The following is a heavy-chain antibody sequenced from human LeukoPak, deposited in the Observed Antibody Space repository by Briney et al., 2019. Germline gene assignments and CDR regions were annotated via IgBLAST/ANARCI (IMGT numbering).Heavy chain of an antibody. V-gene: IGHV3-7*01. Sequence: PGGSLRLSCAASGFTFSNYWLTWVRQAPGQGLEWVANIKQDGSEKHYVDSVKGRFTISRDNAKNSLYLQMNSLRAEDTAVYYCARDRQIAYWGQGTLVAVCS. CDR3: ARDRQIAY. CDR1: GFTFSNYW. J-gene: IGHJ4*02. CDR2: IKQDGSEK.